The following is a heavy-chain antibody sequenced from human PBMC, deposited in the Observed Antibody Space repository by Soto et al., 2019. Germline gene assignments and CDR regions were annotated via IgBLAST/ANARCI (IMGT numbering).Heavy chain of an antibody. CDR3: AKDQGYEWRFWYYGMDV. D-gene: IGHD2-8*01. CDR2: ISGSGGST. CDR1: GFTFSSYA. V-gene: IGHV3-23*01. Sequence: GGSLRLSCAASGFTFSSYAMSWVRQAPGKGLEWVSAISGSGGSTYYADSVKGRFTISRDNSKNTLYLQMNSLRAEDTAVYYCAKDQGYEWRFWYYGMDVWGQGTTVTVSS. J-gene: IGHJ6*02.